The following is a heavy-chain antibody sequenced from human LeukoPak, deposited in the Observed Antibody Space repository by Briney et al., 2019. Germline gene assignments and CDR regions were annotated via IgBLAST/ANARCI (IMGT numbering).Heavy chain of an antibody. Sequence: GGSLRLSCAASGFTFSNYAMTWVRQAPGKGLEWVSSITNSGDRTYYADSVKGRFTISRDNSKNTLYLQMNSLRAEDTAVYYCAKASLERPKADYFDYWGQGTLVTVSS. D-gene: IGHD1-1*01. J-gene: IGHJ4*02. CDR1: GFTFSNYA. CDR2: ITNSGDRT. CDR3: AKASLERPKADYFDY. V-gene: IGHV3-23*01.